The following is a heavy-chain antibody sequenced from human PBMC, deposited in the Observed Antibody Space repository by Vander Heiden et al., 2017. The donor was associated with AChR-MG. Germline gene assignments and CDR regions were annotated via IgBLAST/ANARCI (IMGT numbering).Heavy chain of an antibody. V-gene: IGHV1-69*01. CDR2: IIPIFGTA. J-gene: IGHJ6*02. CDR3: AGVPPSGSYYYYYGMDV. D-gene: IGHD1-26*01. Sequence: QVQLVQSGAEVKKPGSSVKASCKASGGPFSSYAIGWVRQAPGQGLEWMGGIIPIFGTANYAQKFQGRVTITADESTSTAYMELSSLRSEDTAVYYCAGVPPSGSYYYYYGMDVWGQGTTVTVSS. CDR1: GGPFSSYA.